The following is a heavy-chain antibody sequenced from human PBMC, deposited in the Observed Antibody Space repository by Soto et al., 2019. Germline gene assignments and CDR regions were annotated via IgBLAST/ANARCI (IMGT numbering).Heavy chain of an antibody. CDR2: ISRSGNST. Sequence: PGASLRLSCAASGSSFSSYAMSWVRQAPGKGLEWVSSISRSGNSTYSADSVRGRFTISRDNSKNTLYLQMYSLRAEDTAVYYCAKDAKILDWLPTSYYYDFWGQGALVTVSS. CDR3: AKDAKILDWLPTSYYYDF. V-gene: IGHV3-23*01. CDR1: GSSFSSYA. J-gene: IGHJ4*02. D-gene: IGHD3-9*01.